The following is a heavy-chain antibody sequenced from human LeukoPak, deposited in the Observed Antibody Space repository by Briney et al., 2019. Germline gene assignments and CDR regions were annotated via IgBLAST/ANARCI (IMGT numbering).Heavy chain of an antibody. D-gene: IGHD3-22*01. CDR3: SITMIVVNDY. Sequence: GASVKVSCKASGYTFTGYYMHWVRQAPGQGLEWMGWINPNSGGTNYAQKFQGRVTTTRDTSISTAYMELSRLRSDDTAVYYCSITMIVVNDYWGQGTLVTVSS. V-gene: IGHV1-2*02. CDR2: INPNSGGT. CDR1: GYTFTGYY. J-gene: IGHJ4*02.